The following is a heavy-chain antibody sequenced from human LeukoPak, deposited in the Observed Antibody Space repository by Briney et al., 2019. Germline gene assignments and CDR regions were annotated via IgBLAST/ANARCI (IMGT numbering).Heavy chain of an antibody. Sequence: GGSLRLSCVASRFTFSNYWMSWVRQAPGKGLEWVANINQDGSKKRYADSMKGRFTISGDNAKESLYLQLNSLRAEDTAVYYCAKWGPYCVGDYCPALDSWGPGTLVTVSS. CDR2: INQDGSKK. V-gene: IGHV3-7*01. CDR3: AKWGPYCVGDYCPALDS. J-gene: IGHJ4*02. D-gene: IGHD2-21*02. CDR1: RFTFSNYW.